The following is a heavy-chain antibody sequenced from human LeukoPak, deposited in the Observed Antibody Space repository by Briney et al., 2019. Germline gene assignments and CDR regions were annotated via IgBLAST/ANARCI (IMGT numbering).Heavy chain of an antibody. CDR1: GFTFSNYA. CDR2: ITSSVCTP. Sequence: GGSLRLSCIVSGFTFSNYARTWVRQAPGKGLACVSGITSSVCTPYYAVSVKGLFTISRDSSKNTLSLQMNSLRAEDTAVYYCTRGRWGFDYWGQGTLVIVSS. CDR3: TRGRWGFDY. J-gene: IGHJ4*02. D-gene: IGHD7-27*01. V-gene: IGHV3-23*01.